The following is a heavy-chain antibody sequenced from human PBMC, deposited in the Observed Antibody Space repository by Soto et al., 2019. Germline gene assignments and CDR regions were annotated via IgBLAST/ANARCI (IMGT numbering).Heavy chain of an antibody. J-gene: IGHJ3*02. Sequence: SGGSLRLSCAASGFTFSSYAMSWVRQAPGKGLEWVSAISGSGGSTYYADSVKGRFTISRDNSKNTLYLQMNSLRAEDTAVYYCAKVVVRSLDAFDIWGQGTMVTVSS. V-gene: IGHV3-23*01. CDR2: ISGSGGST. CDR1: GFTFSSYA. D-gene: IGHD2-15*01. CDR3: AKVVVRSLDAFDI.